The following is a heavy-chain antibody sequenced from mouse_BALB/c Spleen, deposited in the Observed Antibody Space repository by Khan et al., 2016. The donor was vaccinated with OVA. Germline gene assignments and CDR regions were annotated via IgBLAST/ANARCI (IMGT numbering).Heavy chain of an antibody. J-gene: IGHJ2*01. V-gene: IGHV3-2*02. CDR2: ISYSGGT. D-gene: IGHD1-2*01. Sequence: EVQLQESGPGLVKPSQSLSLTCPVTGYSITSGYAWNWIRQFPGNKLEWMGYISYSGGTSYNPSLKSRISITRDTSKNQFFLQLNSVTTEDTATYYCARGNYYGYDFDYWGQGTTLTVSS. CDR1: GYSITSGYA. CDR3: ARGNYYGYDFDY.